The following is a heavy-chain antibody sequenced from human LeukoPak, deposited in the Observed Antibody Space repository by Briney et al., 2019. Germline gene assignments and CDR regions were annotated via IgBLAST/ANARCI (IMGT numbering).Heavy chain of an antibody. V-gene: IGHV4-4*07. CDR1: GGSISTYY. J-gene: IGHJ4*02. Sequence: SETLSLTCTVSGGSISTYYWSWIRQPAGKGLEWIGRVYTSGSTNFNPSLKSRVTMSVDTSKNQFSLKVSSVTAADMAVYYCARDWTGFYTSGNPLVYFDNWGQGILITVSS. CDR3: ARDWTGFYTSGNPLVYFDN. D-gene: IGHD3/OR15-3a*01. CDR2: VYTSGST.